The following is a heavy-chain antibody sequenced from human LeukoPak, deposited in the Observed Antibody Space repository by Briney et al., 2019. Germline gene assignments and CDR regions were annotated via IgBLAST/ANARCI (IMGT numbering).Heavy chain of an antibody. Sequence: GRSLRLSCATSGFTFGSYAMSWVRQAPGKGLEWVSAISGSGGSTYYADSVKGRFTISRDNSKNTLYLQMNSLRAEDTAVYYCAKDPYDYVWGSYPNWFDPWGQGTLVTVSS. CDR1: GFTFGSYA. D-gene: IGHD3-16*02. J-gene: IGHJ5*02. CDR2: ISGSGGST. CDR3: AKDPYDYVWGSYPNWFDP. V-gene: IGHV3-23*01.